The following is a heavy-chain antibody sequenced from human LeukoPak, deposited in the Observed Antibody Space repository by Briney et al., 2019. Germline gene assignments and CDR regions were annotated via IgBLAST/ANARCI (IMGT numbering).Heavy chain of an antibody. D-gene: IGHD1-7*01. CDR2: IYHSGST. Sequence: KPSETLSLTCTVSGGSISSSSYYWGWIRQPPGKGLEWIGSIYHSGSTYYNPSLKSRVTISVDTSKNQFSLKLSSVTAADTAVYYCARDKTGTPLNWFDPWGQGTLVTVSS. J-gene: IGHJ5*02. CDR3: ARDKTGTPLNWFDP. CDR1: GGSISSSSYY. V-gene: IGHV4-39*07.